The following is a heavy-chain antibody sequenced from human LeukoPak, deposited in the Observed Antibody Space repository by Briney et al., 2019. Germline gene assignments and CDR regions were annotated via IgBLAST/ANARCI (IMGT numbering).Heavy chain of an antibody. J-gene: IGHJ4*02. CDR2: IYYSGST. CDR3: ARSPVVRGVITLFDY. V-gene: IGHV4-59*01. D-gene: IGHD3-10*01. Sequence: SETLSLTCTVSGGSISSYYWSWIRQPPGKGLEWIGYIYYSGSTNYNPSLKSRVTISVDTSKNQFSLKLSSVTAADTAVYYCARSPVVRGVITLFDYWGQGTLVTVSS. CDR1: GGSISSYY.